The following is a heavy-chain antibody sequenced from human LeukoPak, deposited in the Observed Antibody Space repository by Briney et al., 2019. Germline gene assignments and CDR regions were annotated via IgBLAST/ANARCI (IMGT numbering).Heavy chain of an antibody. J-gene: IGHJ4*02. CDR1: GFPFSSNS. CDR2: ISGSGDST. D-gene: IGHD3-10*01. Sequence: GGSLRLSCAASGFPFSSNSMTWVRQTPGKGLEWVSGISGSGDSTFYADSVKGRFTISRDNSRNTLYLQMSSLRPEDTAAYYCTKWSGFGDDWGQGTLVTVSS. CDR3: TKWSGFGDD. V-gene: IGHV3-23*01.